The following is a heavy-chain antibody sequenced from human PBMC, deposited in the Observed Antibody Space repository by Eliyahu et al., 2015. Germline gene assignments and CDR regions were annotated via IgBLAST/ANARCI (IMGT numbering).Heavy chain of an antibody. V-gene: IGHV4-39*01. J-gene: IGHJ3*02. CDR3: VRHESSGWFNDAFDI. CDR1: GGSIXRTNYY. CDR2: LPCSGGA. Sequence: QLQLQESGPGLVKPSETLSVTCTVSGGSIXRTNYYWDXXRQPPGKGLKWLGGLPCSGGAYYNPSLKSRVTIAVDTSKNQFSLKLSSVTAADTAVYYCVRHESSGWFNDAFDIWGQGTMVTVSP. D-gene: IGHD6-19*01.